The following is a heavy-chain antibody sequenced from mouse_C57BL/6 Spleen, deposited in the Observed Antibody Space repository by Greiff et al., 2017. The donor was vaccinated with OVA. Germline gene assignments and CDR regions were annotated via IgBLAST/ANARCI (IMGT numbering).Heavy chain of an antibody. V-gene: IGHV5-4*01. D-gene: IGHD3-3*01. Sequence: EVKLVESGGGLVKPGGSLKLSCAASGFTFSSYAMSWVRQTPEKRLEWVATISDGGSYTYYPDNVKGRFTISRDNAKNNLYLQMSHLKSEDTAMYYCARDRGDWAMDYWGQGTSVTVSS. CDR3: ARDRGDWAMDY. CDR2: ISDGGSYT. CDR1: GFTFSSYA. J-gene: IGHJ4*01.